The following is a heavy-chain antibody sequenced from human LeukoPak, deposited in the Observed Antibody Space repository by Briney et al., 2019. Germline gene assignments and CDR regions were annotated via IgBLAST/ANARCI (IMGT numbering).Heavy chain of an antibody. V-gene: IGHV1-46*01. CDR2: INPSGGST. D-gene: IGHD5-12*01. J-gene: IGHJ4*02. CDR1: GYTFTSYY. Sequence: ASVKVSCRASGYTFTSYYMHWVRQALGQGLEWMGIINPSGGSTSYAQKFQGRVTMTRDTSTSTVYMELSSLRSEDTAVYYCARGVDIVATNPGDSSGSIDYWGQGTLVTVSS. CDR3: ARGVDIVATNPGDSSGSIDY.